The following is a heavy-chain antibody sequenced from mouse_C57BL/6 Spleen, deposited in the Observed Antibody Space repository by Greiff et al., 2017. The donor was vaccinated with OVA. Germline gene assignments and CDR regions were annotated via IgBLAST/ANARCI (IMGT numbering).Heavy chain of an antibody. J-gene: IGHJ4*01. Sequence: EVQVVESGGGLVQSGRSLRLSCATSGFTFSDFYMEWVRQAPGKGLEWIAASRNKANDYTTEYSASVKGRFIVSRDTSQSILYLQMNALRAEDTAIYYCARDGGSSFYYAMDYWGQGTSVTVSS. V-gene: IGHV7-1*01. CDR1: GFTFSDFY. CDR3: ARDGGSSFYYAMDY. CDR2: SRNKANDYTT. D-gene: IGHD1-1*01.